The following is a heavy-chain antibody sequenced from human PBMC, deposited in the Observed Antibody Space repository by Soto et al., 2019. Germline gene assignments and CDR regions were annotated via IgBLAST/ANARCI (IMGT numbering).Heavy chain of an antibody. CDR2: SYTSGSA. CDR3: ARDLAHVTPDAFDI. CDR1: GGSISSYD. D-gene: IGHD2-21*02. J-gene: IGHJ3*02. V-gene: IGHV4-4*07. Sequence: QVQLQESGPGLLKPSETLSLTCTVSGGSISSYDWSWIRQPAGKGLEWIGRSYTSGSANYNPSLKSRVTMSVDTTKNRFSLKLSAVTAADTAVYYCARDLAHVTPDAFDIWGHGTMVTVSS.